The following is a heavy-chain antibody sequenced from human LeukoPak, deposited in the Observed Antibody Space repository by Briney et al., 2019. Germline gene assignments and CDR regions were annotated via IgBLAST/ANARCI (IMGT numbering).Heavy chain of an antibody. CDR1: GYSFTSYW. CDR3: ARRPTDSSGWFDP. V-gene: IGHV5-51*01. CDR2: IYPGGSDT. J-gene: IGHJ5*02. D-gene: IGHD6-19*01. Sequence: GESLKISCKGSGYSFTSYWIGWMRQMPGKGLEWMGIIYPGGSDTRYSPSFQGQVTISADKSISTAYLQWSSLKASDTAMYYCARRPTDSSGWFDPWGQGTLVTVSS.